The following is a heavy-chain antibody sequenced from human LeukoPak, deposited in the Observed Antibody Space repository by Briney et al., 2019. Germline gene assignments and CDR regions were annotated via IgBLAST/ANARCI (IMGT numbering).Heavy chain of an antibody. CDR1: GYTFTNYD. J-gene: IGHJ5*02. V-gene: IGHV1-8*01. CDR2: MNPNSGNT. Sequence: ASVKVSCKASGYTFTNYDINWVRQATGQGLEWMGWMNPNSGNTGYAQKFQGRVTMTRNTSISTAYMELSSLRSEDTAVYYCARGLRDIAAAGTFDPWGQGTLVTVSS. CDR3: ARGLRDIAAAGTFDP. D-gene: IGHD6-13*01.